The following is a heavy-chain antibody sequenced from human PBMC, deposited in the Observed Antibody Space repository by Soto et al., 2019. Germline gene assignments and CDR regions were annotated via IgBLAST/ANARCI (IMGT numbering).Heavy chain of an antibody. J-gene: IGHJ5*02. V-gene: IGHV3-33*01. CDR3: ARDKGTTCLDT. Sequence: GGSLRLSCAASGLPFSASGMHWVRQAPGKGLEWVAMIWSDGSKEYYADSVKGRFTNTRDNSKNMIFLQMDSLRAEDTAVYYCARDKGTTCLDTWGQGNMVTVSS. D-gene: IGHD1-26*01. CDR1: GLPFSASG. CDR2: IWSDGSKE.